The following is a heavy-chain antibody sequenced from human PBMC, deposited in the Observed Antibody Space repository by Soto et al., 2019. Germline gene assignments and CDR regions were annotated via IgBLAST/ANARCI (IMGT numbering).Heavy chain of an antibody. CDR3: ARSIGYSSSWYRGDYGMDV. CDR2: INAGNGNT. V-gene: IGHV1-3*01. J-gene: IGHJ6*02. D-gene: IGHD6-13*01. Sequence: ASVKVSYKASGYTFTSYAMHWVRQAPGQRLEWMGWINAGNGNTKYSQKFQGRVTITRDTSASTAYMELSSLRSEDTAVYYCARSIGYSSSWYRGDYGMDVWGQGTTVTVSS. CDR1: GYTFTSYA.